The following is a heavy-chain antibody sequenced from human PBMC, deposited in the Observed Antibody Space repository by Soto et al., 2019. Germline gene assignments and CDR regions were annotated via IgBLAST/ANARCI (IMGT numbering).Heavy chain of an antibody. CDR1: GFTFSSYA. V-gene: IGHV3-23*01. CDR3: ATGGIQLSTKDY. CDR2: ISGSGGST. D-gene: IGHD5-18*01. Sequence: EVQLLESGGGLVQPGGSLRLSCAASGFTFSSYAMSWVRQAPGKGLEWVSAISGSGGSTYYADSVKGRFTISRDNYKNTLYLQMNSLRAEDTAVYYCATGGIQLSTKDYWGQGTLVTVSS. J-gene: IGHJ4*02.